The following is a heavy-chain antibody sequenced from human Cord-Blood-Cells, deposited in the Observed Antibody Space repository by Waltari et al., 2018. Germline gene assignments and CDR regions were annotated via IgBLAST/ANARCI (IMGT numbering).Heavy chain of an antibody. J-gene: IGHJ4*02. V-gene: IGHV3-30-3*02. CDR3: PEGWDY. CDR1: GFTFSSYA. CDR2: KSNEGRKK. Sequence: QVQLVESGGGVVQPGRSLRLSCASSGFTFSSYAMHWVRQAPGKGLEWWEVKSNEGRKKSSANPVKGDFTISRDNPRTTLYLQRTGRGPKDTLGNYGPEGWDYGGKGPLVTVS.